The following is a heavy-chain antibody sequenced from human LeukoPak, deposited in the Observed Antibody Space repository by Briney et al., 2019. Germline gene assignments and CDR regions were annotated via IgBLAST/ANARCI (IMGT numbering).Heavy chain of an antibody. J-gene: IGHJ4*02. V-gene: IGHV3-53*01. CDR3: AKDSLEGGY. Sequence: GGSLRLSCTVSGFTVSSNSMSWVRQAPGKGLEWVSFIYSGTIHYSDSVKGRFTISRDNSKNTLYLQMNSLRAEDTAVYYCAKDSLEGGYWGQGTLVTVSS. D-gene: IGHD1-1*01. CDR2: IYSGTI. CDR1: GFTVSSNS.